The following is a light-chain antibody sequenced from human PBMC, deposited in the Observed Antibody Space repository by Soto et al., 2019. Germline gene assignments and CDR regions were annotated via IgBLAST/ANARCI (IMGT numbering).Light chain of an antibody. V-gene: IGKV1-5*01. Sequence: IHMTQSPSTLSASVGDRVTITCRASQSISSWLAWYQQKPGKAPKLLIFDASSLESGTPSRFSGRRSGTQFTLTINGLQPDDFATYYCQQYDNYKPLTFGGGTKVDI. CDR3: QQYDNYKPLT. CDR1: QSISSW. J-gene: IGKJ4*01. CDR2: DAS.